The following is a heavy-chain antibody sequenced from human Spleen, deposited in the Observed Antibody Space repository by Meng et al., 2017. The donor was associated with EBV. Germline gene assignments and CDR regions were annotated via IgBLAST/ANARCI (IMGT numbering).Heavy chain of an antibody. CDR1: GGSIRSVNW. V-gene: IGHV4-4*02. CDR2: FFHSGNT. CDR3: AAVLASTGTK. D-gene: IGHD1-7*01. J-gene: IGHJ4*02. Sequence: VDLQESGPGLVKPSGTRSLTCAVSGGSIRSVNWWSWVRQPPGKGLEWIADFFHSGNTNYNASLKSRVSISVDKSKNQFSLDLTSVTAADTAVYYCAAVLASTGTKWGQGTLVTVSS.